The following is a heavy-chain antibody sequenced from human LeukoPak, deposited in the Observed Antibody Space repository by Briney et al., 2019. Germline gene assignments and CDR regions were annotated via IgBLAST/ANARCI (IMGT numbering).Heavy chain of an antibody. CDR1: GFIFRNYW. D-gene: IGHD1-26*01. Sequence: GGSLRLSCAATGFIFRNYWMGWVRQAPGKGLEWVANINEDGSEKYYVDSVKGRFTISRDNAKNSLYLQMNSLRAEDTAEYYCARSAVGTSCCTAVDYWGQGTLVTVSS. CDR2: INEDGSEK. V-gene: IGHV3-7*03. J-gene: IGHJ4*02. CDR3: ARSAVGTSCCTAVDY.